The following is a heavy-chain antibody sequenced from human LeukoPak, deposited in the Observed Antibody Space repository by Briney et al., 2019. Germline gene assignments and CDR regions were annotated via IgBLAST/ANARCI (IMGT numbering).Heavy chain of an antibody. J-gene: IGHJ6*03. D-gene: IGHD6-19*01. CDR3: ARDISSGWWRGYYYMDV. V-gene: IGHV6-1*01. Sequence: SQTLSLTCAISGDSVSTSNVAWNWFRQSPSRGLEWLGRTYYRSKWYNDYALSVESRIAIDPDTSKNQFSLQLNSVTPEDTAVYYCARDISSGWWRGYYYMDVWGKGTTVTVSS. CDR1: GDSVSTSNVA. CDR2: TYYRSKWYN.